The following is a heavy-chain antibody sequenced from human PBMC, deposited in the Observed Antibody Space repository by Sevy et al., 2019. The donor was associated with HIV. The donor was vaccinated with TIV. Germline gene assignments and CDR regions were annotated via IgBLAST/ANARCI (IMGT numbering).Heavy chain of an antibody. CDR3: AREGCTKPHDY. J-gene: IGHJ4*02. CDR1: GFTFSKYY. V-gene: IGHV3-23*01. Sequence: GGSLRLSCAASGFTFSKYYMSWVRQPPGKGLEWVSILSFGWGEINYADSVKGRFTISRDNSKSSVYLQMNNLRPEDTAVYYCAREGCTKPHDYWGQGSLVTVSS. CDR2: LSFGWGEI. D-gene: IGHD2-8*01.